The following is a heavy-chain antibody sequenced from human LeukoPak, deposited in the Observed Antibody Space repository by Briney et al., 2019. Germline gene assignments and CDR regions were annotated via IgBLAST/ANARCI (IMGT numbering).Heavy chain of an antibody. Sequence: GGSLRLSCAASGFTFSSYSMSWVRQAPGKGLEWVSSISSSSSYIYYADSVKGRFTISRDNAKNSLYLQMNSLRAEDTAVYYCAGTPVAGSGYWGQGTLATVSS. CDR1: GFTFSSYS. J-gene: IGHJ4*02. V-gene: IGHV3-21*01. CDR2: ISSSSSYI. CDR3: AGTPVAGSGY. D-gene: IGHD6-19*01.